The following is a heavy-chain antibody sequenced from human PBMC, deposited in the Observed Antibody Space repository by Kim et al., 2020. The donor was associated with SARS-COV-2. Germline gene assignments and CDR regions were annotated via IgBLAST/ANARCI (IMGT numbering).Heavy chain of an antibody. CDR1: GFTFSNYG. Sequence: GSLRLSCAASGFTFSNYGMHWVRQAPGKGLEWVAIISNDGNNKYYADSVKGRFTISRDNSKNTLSLQMNSLRTEDTALYYCVKDLSPTDYWGQGALVTV. CDR2: ISNDGNNK. CDR3: VKDLSPTDY. V-gene: IGHV3-30*18. J-gene: IGHJ4*02.